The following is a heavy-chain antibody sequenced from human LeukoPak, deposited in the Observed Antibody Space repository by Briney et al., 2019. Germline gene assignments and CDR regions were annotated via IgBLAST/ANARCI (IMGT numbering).Heavy chain of an antibody. Sequence: SVKVSCKASGGTFSSYAISWVRQAPGQGLEWMGRIIPILGIANYAQKFQGRVTITADKSTSTAYMELSSLRSEVTAVYYCARDGIAARPFDYWGQGTLVTVSS. CDR1: GGTFSSYA. CDR2: IIPILGIA. D-gene: IGHD6-6*01. V-gene: IGHV1-69*04. J-gene: IGHJ4*02. CDR3: ARDGIAARPFDY.